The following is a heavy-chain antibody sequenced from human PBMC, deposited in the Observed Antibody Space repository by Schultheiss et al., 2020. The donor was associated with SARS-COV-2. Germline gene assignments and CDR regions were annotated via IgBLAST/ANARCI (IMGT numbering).Heavy chain of an antibody. CDR2: IYAGGNT. J-gene: IGHJ4*02. CDR3: ARLYCTRTSCYVDS. Sequence: SETLSLTCAVSGGSISSYYWSWIRQPAGKGLECIGRIYAGGNTNYNPSLKSRVTMSVDTSKNQFSLKLSSVTAADTAVYFCARLYCTRTSCYVDSWGQGTLVTVSS. D-gene: IGHD2-2*01. CDR1: GGSISSYY. V-gene: IGHV4-4*07.